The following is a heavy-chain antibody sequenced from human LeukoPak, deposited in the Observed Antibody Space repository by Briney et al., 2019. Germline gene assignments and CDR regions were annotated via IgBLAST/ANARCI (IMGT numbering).Heavy chain of an antibody. V-gene: IGHV3-48*01. CDR2: ISRSSSTI. CDR1: GFTFNSYS. Sequence: PGRSLRLSCAASGFTFNSYSMNWVRQAPGKGLGWVSYISRSSSTIYYADSVKGRFTIYRDNAKNSLYLQMNSLRAEDTAVYYCARDYSTVTTFFDYWGQGTLVTVSS. CDR3: ARDYSTVTTFFDY. J-gene: IGHJ4*02. D-gene: IGHD4-17*01.